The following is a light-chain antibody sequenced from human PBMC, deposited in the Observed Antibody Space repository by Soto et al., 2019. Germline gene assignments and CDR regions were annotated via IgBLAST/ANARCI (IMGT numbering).Light chain of an antibody. CDR1: SSDVGGYNY. Sequence: QSALTQPASVSGSPGQSSTISCTGTSSDVGGYNYVSWYQQHPGKAPKLMIYDVSNRPSGVSNRFSGSKSGNTASLTISGLQAEDEADYYCSSYTSSSTYDFGTGTKLTVL. J-gene: IGLJ1*01. V-gene: IGLV2-14*01. CDR3: SSYTSSSTYD. CDR2: DVS.